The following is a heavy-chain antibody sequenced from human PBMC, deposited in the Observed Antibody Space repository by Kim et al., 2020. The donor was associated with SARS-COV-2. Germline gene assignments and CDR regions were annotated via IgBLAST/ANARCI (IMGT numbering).Heavy chain of an antibody. J-gene: IGHJ6*02. D-gene: IGHD6-19*01. CDR3: AKDMSVAGYYYYYGMDV. Sequence: GGSLRLSCAASGFTFDDYTMHWVRQAPGKGLEWVSLISWDGSNTYYADSVKGRFTISRDNSKNSLYLQMNSLRTEDTALYYCAKDMSVAGYYYYYGMDVWGQGTTVTVSS. CDR2: ISWDGSNT. CDR1: GFTFDDYT. V-gene: IGHV3-43*01.